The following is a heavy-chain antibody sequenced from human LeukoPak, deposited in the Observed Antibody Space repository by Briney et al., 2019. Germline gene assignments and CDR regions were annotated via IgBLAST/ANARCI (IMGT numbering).Heavy chain of an antibody. V-gene: IGHV4-61*02. CDR1: GGSISSGSYY. D-gene: IGHD6-13*01. CDR3: ARDLHSSPTMDV. CDR2: IYTSGST. J-gene: IGHJ6*04. Sequence: SETLSPTCTVSGGSISSGSYYWSWIRQPAGKGLEWIGRIYTSGSTNYNPSLKSRVTISVDTSKNQFSLKLSSVTAADTAVYYCARDLHSSPTMDVWGKGTTVTVSS.